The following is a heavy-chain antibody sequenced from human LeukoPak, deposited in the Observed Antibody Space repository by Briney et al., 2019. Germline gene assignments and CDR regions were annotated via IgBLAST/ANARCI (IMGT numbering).Heavy chain of an antibody. D-gene: IGHD2-15*01. CDR1: GGSIRSCRYY. CDR2: LYTYDNP. J-gene: IGHJ6*03. Sequence: SDTLSLTCSVSGGSIRSCRYYWTWLRQPAGRGLEWIGRLYTYDNPHYDPSLERRASISVHTSKSQFYLQLSAVTAAHTAVYFCARGVVRDDYYMDVWGKGITVIVSS. V-gene: IGHV4-61*02. CDR3: ARGVVRDDYYMDV.